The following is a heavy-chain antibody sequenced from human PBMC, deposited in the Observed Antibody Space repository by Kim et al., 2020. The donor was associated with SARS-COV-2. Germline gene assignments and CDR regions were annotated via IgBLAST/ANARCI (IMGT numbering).Heavy chain of an antibody. J-gene: IGHJ5*02. CDR3: ARDDRLLYGSGSYFNWFDP. CDR2: IKQDGSEK. D-gene: IGHD3-10*01. CDR1: GFTFSSYW. V-gene: IGHV3-7*03. Sequence: GGSLRLSCAASGFTFSSYWMSWVRQAPGKGLEWVANIKQDGSEKYYVDSVKGRFTISRDNAKNSLYLQMNSLRAEDTAVYYCARDDRLLYGSGSYFNWFDPWGQGTLVTVSS.